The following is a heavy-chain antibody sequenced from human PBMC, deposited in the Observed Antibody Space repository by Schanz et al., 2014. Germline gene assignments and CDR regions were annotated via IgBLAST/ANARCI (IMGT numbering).Heavy chain of an antibody. J-gene: IGHJ1*01. D-gene: IGHD6-13*01. V-gene: IGHV1-46*01. CDR2: INPSGGSA. CDR3: ARVSSTWSSEYFQH. Sequence: QVQLVQSGAEVKKPGASVKVSCKASGYTFTGHYMHWVRQAPGQGLEWMGRINPSGGSANYAQKFQGRVIMTRDTSTSTLYMELSSLTSEDTAVYFCARVSSTWSSEYFQHWGQGTLVIVSS. CDR1: GYTFTGHY.